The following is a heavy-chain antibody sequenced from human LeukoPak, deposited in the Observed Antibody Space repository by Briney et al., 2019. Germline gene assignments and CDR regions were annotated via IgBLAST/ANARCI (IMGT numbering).Heavy chain of an antibody. CDR2: ISVDNGNT. D-gene: IGHD4-17*01. Sequence: ASVKVSCKASGYTFTSSGISWVRQAPGQGLEWMGWISVDNGNTNYAQQFQGRVTMTRDTSRNTAYLELRRLRSDDTAVYYCARDGNYGDDDLDYWGQGTLVTVSS. CDR3: ARDGNYGDDDLDY. CDR1: GYTFTSSG. V-gene: IGHV1-18*01. J-gene: IGHJ4*02.